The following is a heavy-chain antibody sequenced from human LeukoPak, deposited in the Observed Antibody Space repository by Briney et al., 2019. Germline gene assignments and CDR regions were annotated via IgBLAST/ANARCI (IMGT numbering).Heavy chain of an antibody. J-gene: IGHJ4*02. CDR3: ARDWGFGETYFDY. D-gene: IGHD3-10*01. CDR2: ISSSSSYI. CDR1: GFTFSSYS. Sequence: GGSLRLSCAASGFTFSSYSMNWVRQAPGKGLEWVSSISSSSSYIYYADSVKGRFTISRDNAKNSLYLQMNSLRAEDTAVYYCARDWGFGETYFDYWGQGTLVTVSS. V-gene: IGHV3-21*01.